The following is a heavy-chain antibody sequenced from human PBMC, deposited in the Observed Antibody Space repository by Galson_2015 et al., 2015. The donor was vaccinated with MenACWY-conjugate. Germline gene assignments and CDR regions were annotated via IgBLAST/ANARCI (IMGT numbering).Heavy chain of an antibody. CDR1: GFTFSNAW. CDR2: IKSKTDGGTT. Sequence: SLRLSCAASGFTFSNAWMSWVRQAPGKGLEWVGRIKSKTDGGTTDYAAPVRGRFTISRDDSKNTLYLQMNSLKTEDTAVYYCTTGIAVAGIGGDYYYYGMDVWGQGTTVTVSS. V-gene: IGHV3-15*01. CDR3: TTGIAVAGIGGDYYYYGMDV. D-gene: IGHD6-19*01. J-gene: IGHJ6*02.